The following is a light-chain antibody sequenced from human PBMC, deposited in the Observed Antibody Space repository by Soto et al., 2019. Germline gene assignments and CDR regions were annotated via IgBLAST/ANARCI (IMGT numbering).Light chain of an antibody. Sequence: DIVMTQSPDSLAVSLGERATINCKSSQSVLYSSNDKNYLAWYQQKAGQPPKLLIYWASTRDSGVPDRFSGSGSGTDFTLTISRLQAEDVAVYHCQQYYSSTFTFGGGTKVDIK. V-gene: IGKV4-1*01. CDR3: QQYYSSTFT. CDR2: WAS. J-gene: IGKJ4*01. CDR1: QSVLYSSNDKNY.